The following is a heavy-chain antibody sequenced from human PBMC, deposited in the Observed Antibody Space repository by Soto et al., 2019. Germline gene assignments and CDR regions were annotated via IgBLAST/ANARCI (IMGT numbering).Heavy chain of an antibody. CDR2: VYHTGRT. Sequence: QVQLQESGPGLVKPSETLSLTCTVSGGSFKSGSYSWSWIRQPPGKGLEWIGDVYHTGRTSYNPSLKSRVSISMDTSKNHFSLNLDSVTAADTAVYFCARDFAYFDSWGQGTLVTVSS. D-gene: IGHD3-3*01. V-gene: IGHV4-61*01. CDR3: ARDFAYFDS. CDR1: GGSFKSGSYS. J-gene: IGHJ4*02.